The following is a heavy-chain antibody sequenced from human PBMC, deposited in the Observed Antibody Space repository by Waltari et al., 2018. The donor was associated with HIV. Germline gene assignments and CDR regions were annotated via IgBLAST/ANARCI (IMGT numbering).Heavy chain of an antibody. CDR1: GGSITTYR. D-gene: IGHD2-15*01. J-gene: IGHJ4*02. V-gene: IGHV4-59*01. Sequence: QLQLRESGPRLVKPLETLALNCSVSGGSITTYRWNWYRQPPGKGLEWIGYIHSPCRTNYNPSLKSRVTISVDTSKTVFSLQLKSVTAADTAIYYCARGIFGGNPGYWGRGTLITVS. CDR3: ARGIFGGNPGY. CDR2: IHSPCRT.